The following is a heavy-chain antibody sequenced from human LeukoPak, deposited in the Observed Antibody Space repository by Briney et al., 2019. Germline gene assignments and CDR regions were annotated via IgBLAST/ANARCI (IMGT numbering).Heavy chain of an antibody. Sequence: GASVKVSCKASGYTFTSYYMHWVRQAPGQGLEWMGIINPSGGSTSYAQKFQGRVTMTRDTSTSTVYMELSSLRSEDTAVYYCARDEKIVGIAVAAHFDYWGQGTLVTVSS. CDR2: INPSGGST. D-gene: IGHD6-19*01. CDR3: ARDEKIVGIAVAAHFDY. V-gene: IGHV1-46*01. J-gene: IGHJ4*02. CDR1: GYTFTSYY.